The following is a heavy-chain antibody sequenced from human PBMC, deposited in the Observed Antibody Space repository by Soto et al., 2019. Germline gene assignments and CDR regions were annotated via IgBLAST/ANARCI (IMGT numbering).Heavy chain of an antibody. CDR3: ARHYYDSSGYRYNWFDP. CDR1: GGSISSYY. V-gene: IGHV4-4*07. Sequence: SETLSLTCTVSGGSISSYYWSWIRQPAGKGLEWIGRIYTSGSTNYNPSLKSRVTMSVDTSKNQFSLKLSSVTAADTAVYYCARHYYDSSGYRYNWFDPWGQGTLVTVSS. D-gene: IGHD3-22*01. J-gene: IGHJ5*02. CDR2: IYTSGST.